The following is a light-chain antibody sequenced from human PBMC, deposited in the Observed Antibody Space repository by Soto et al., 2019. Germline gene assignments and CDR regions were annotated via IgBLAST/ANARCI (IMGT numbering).Light chain of an antibody. Sequence: EIVLTQSPGTLSLYPGERATLSCRASQSVSSSFLAWYQQKPGQAPRLLIYAASSRATGFPDRFSGSGSGTDFTLTISRLEPEDFAVYYCQHYGNSLWTFGQGTKVDIK. J-gene: IGKJ1*01. V-gene: IGKV3-20*01. CDR1: QSVSSSF. CDR2: AAS. CDR3: QHYGNSLWT.